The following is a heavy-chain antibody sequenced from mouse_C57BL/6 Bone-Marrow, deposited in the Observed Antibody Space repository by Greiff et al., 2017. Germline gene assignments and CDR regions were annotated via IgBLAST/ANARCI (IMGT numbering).Heavy chain of an antibody. J-gene: IGHJ1*03. CDR3: AREDYYGRSWYFDV. D-gene: IGHD1-1*01. CDR2: IDPSDSYT. V-gene: IGHV1-69*01. CDR1: GYTFTSYW. Sequence: QVQLQQPGAELVMPGASVKLSCKASGYTFTSYWMHWVKQRPGQGLEWIGEIDPSDSYTNYNQKFKGKSTLTVDKSSSTAYMQLSSLTSEDSAVYYCAREDYYGRSWYFDVWGTGTTVTVSS.